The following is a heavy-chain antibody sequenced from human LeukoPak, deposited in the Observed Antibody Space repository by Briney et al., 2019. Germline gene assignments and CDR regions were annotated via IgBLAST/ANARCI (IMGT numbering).Heavy chain of an antibody. CDR3: ARSTYYDFWSGYYSPNPIDY. Sequence: SVKVSCKASGGTFSSYAISWVRQAPGQGLEWMGGIIPIFGTANYAQKFQGRVTITADESTSTAYLELSSLRSEDTAVYYCARSTYYDFWSGYYSPNPIDYWGQGTLVTVSS. CDR1: GGTFSSYA. J-gene: IGHJ4*02. V-gene: IGHV1-69*13. CDR2: IIPIFGTA. D-gene: IGHD3-3*01.